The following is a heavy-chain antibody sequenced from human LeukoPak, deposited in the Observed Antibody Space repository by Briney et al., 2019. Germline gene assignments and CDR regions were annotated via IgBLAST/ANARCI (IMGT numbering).Heavy chain of an antibody. CDR1: GFTLSSKY. J-gene: IGHJ4*02. Sequence: QPGGSLRLSCAASGFTLSSKYMSWVRQAPGKGLEWVSVIYSGGSTYYTDSVKGRFTISRDNSKNTVYLQMNSLRAEDTAVYYCASLLGFYYFDYWGQGTLVTVSS. CDR2: IYSGGST. V-gene: IGHV3-53*01. D-gene: IGHD3-3*01. CDR3: ASLLGFYYFDY.